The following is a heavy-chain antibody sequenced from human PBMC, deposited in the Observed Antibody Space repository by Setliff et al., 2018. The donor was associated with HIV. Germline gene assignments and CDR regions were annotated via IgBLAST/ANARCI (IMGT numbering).Heavy chain of an antibody. J-gene: IGHJ4*02. D-gene: IGHD2-2*01. CDR2: IRLDGSDK. CDR1: GFTFRNYG. V-gene: IGHV3-30*02. Sequence: HPGGSLRLSCAASGFTFRNYGMHWVRQAPGKGLEWVAFIRLDGSDKFYADSVKGRFTISRDNSKNTLFLQMNSLRSEDTAVYYCAKEDQRVTSVDYWGQGTPVTVS. CDR3: AKEDQRVTSVDY.